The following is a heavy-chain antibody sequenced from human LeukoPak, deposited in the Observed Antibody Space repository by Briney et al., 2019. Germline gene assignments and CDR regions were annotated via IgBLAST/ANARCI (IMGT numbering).Heavy chain of an antibody. CDR2: ISSSGSTI. Sequence: GGSLRLSCAASGFTFSSYSMNWVRQAPGKGLEWVSYISSSGSTIYYADSVKGRFTISRDNAKNSLYLQMNSLRAEDTAVYYCARFYGDETYFDYWGQGTLVTVSS. D-gene: IGHD4-17*01. CDR3: ARFYGDETYFDY. J-gene: IGHJ4*02. V-gene: IGHV3-48*04. CDR1: GFTFSSYS.